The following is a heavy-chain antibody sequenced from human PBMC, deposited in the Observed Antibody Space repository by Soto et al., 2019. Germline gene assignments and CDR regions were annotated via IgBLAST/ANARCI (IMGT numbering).Heavy chain of an antibody. CDR3: ARVEVRGVRRGYYYYYYGMDV. CDR2: IYYSGST. CDR1: GGSISSGDYY. Sequence: SETLSLTCTVSGGSISSGDYYWSWIRQPPGKGLEWIGYIYYSGSTYYNPSLKSRVPISVDTSKNQFSLKLSSVTAADTAVYYCARVEVRGVRRGYYYYYYGMDVWGQGTTVTVSS. J-gene: IGHJ6*02. D-gene: IGHD3-10*01. V-gene: IGHV4-30-4*01.